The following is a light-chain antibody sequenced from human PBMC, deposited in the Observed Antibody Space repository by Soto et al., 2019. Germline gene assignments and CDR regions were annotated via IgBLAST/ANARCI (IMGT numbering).Light chain of an antibody. CDR3: QQRTNWLT. V-gene: IGKV3-11*01. Sequence: EIVLTQSPATLSLSPGERVTLSCRASQNVSTYLAWYQQKPGQAPRLLIYDASDRATGIPARFSDSGSGTDLTPTISSPEPEASAVYYCQQRTNWLTFGPGTKVDIK. CDR2: DAS. CDR1: QNVSTY. J-gene: IGKJ3*01.